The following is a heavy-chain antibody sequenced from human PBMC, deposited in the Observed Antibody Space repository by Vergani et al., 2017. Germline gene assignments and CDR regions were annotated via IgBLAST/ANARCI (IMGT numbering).Heavy chain of an antibody. CDR1: GGTFSSYA. CDR3: ARDAALYDSSGWSARNSEYYYYGMDV. Sequence: QVQLVQSGAEVKKPGSSVKVSCKASGGTFSSYAISWVRQAPGQGLEWMGGIIPIFGTANYAQKFQGRVTITADESTSTAYMELSSLRAEETAVYYCARDAALYDSSGWSARNSEYYYYGMDVWGQGTTVTVSS. CDR2: IIPIFGTA. D-gene: IGHD6-19*01. V-gene: IGHV1-69*01. J-gene: IGHJ6*02.